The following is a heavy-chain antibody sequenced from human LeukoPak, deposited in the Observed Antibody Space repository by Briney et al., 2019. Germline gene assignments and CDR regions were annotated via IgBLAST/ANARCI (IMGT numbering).Heavy chain of an antibody. Sequence: PGGSLRLSCAASGFTFSSYSMNWVRQAPGKGLEWVSSISSSSSYIYYADSVKGRFTISRDNSKNTLYLQMNSLRAEDTAVYYCANIVVVTAIGLNAFDIWGQGTMVTVSS. CDR2: ISSSSSYI. CDR1: GFTFSSYS. V-gene: IGHV3-21*01. D-gene: IGHD2-21*02. CDR3: ANIVVVTAIGLNAFDI. J-gene: IGHJ3*02.